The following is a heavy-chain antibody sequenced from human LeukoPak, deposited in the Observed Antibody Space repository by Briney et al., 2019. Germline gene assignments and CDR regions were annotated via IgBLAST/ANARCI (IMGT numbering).Heavy chain of an antibody. V-gene: IGHV4-59*01. J-gene: IGHJ6*03. D-gene: IGHD4-17*01. CDR2: IYYSGST. Sequence: PSETLSLTCTVSGGSISSYYWSWIRQPPGKGLEWIGYIYYSGSTNYNPSLKSRVTISVDTSKNQFSLKLSSVTAADTAVYYCARDDYGDGYCYYMDVWGKGTTVTVSS. CDR3: ARDDYGDGYCYYMDV. CDR1: GGSISSYY.